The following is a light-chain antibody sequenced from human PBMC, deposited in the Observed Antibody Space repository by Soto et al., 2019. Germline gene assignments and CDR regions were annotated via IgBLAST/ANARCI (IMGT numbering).Light chain of an antibody. J-gene: IGKJ1*01. CDR3: QQYSSFSRT. CDR2: DAS. V-gene: IGKV1-5*01. CDR1: QTIGKY. Sequence: DIQMTQSPSSLSATVGDRVTITCRASQTIGKYLNWYQQQPGKVPKLLIYDASYLQSGVPSRFSGSGSGTEFTLTISSLQPDDFATFYCQQYSSFSRTFGQGTKVDIK.